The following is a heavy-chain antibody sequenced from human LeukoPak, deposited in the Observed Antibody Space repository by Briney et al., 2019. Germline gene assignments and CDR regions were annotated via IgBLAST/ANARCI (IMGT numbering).Heavy chain of an antibody. D-gene: IGHD3-22*01. CDR2: IYYSGST. CDR3: ARVWHYDSSGYSPGDFDY. V-gene: IGHV4-30-4*01. CDR1: GGSISSGDYY. Sequence: PSETLSLTCTVSGGSISSGDYYWSWIRQPPGKGLEWIGYIYYSGSTDYNPSLKSRLTISVDTSKNQFSLKLSSVTAADTAVYYCARVWHYDSSGYSPGDFDYWGQGTLVTVSS. J-gene: IGHJ4*02.